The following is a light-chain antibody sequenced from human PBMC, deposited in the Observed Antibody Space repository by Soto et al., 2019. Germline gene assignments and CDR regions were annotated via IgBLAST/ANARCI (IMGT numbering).Light chain of an antibody. V-gene: IGLV2-14*03. Sequence: QSALTQPASVSGSRGQSITISCTGSSSDVGGYSYVSWYQHHPGKAPKVVIFDVSGRPSGVSNRFSGYKSGNTASLTISGLQAEDEADYYCSSYSSSSTLVLFGGGTKLTVL. CDR3: SSYSSSSTLVL. CDR1: SSDVGGYSY. J-gene: IGLJ2*01. CDR2: DVS.